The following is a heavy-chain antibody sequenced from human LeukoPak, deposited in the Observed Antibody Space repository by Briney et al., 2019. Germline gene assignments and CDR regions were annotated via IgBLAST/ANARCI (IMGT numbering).Heavy chain of an antibody. J-gene: IGHJ5*02. V-gene: IGHV4-34*01. CDR1: GGSFSGYY. D-gene: IGHD3-10*01. CDR3: ATEGSGSYYNNRFDP. CDR2: INHSGST. Sequence: PSETLSLTCAVYGGSFSGYYWSWIRQPPGKGLEWIGEINHSGSTNYNPSLKSRVTISVDTSKNQFSLKLSSVTAADTAVYYCATEGSGSYYNNRFDPWGQGTLVTVSS.